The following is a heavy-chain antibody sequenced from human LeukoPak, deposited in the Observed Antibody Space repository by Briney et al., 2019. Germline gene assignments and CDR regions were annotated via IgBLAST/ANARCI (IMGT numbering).Heavy chain of an antibody. D-gene: IGHD3-3*01. CDR3: ARGDYDFAAVVFDY. CDR2: IYFSGTT. CDR1: GGSIISGDYY. J-gene: IGHJ4*02. Sequence: SETLSLTCTVSGGSIISGDYYWSWIRQPPGKGLEWIGYIYFSGTTYYNPSLKSRITISVDTSKNQFSLKLSSVTAAATAVYYCARGDYDFAAVVFDYWGQGTLVTVSS. V-gene: IGHV4-30-4*01.